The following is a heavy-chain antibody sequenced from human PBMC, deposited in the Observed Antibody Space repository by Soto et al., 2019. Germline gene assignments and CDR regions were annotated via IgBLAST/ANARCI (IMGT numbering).Heavy chain of an antibody. CDR2: FIPVYRTL. V-gene: IGHV1-69*01. Sequence: QVQLVQSGAEVKTPGSSVKVSCKASGGSLGKSAINWVRQTPGQGLEWLGGFIPVYRTLNYAQKFQGRVTITADESTGTSYMTLSSLASDDTAVYYCATGVIWIGYFTVDSWGQGTRVTVSS. J-gene: IGHJ4*02. CDR3: ATGVIWIGYFTVDS. CDR1: GGSLGKSA. D-gene: IGHD3-3*01.